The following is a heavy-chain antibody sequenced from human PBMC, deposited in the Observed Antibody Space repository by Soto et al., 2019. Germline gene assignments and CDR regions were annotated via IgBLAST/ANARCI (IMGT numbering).Heavy chain of an antibody. CDR1: GFTFSSYA. D-gene: IGHD5-18*01. V-gene: IGHV3-30-3*01. CDR3: AREGGYSYGGYYFDY. J-gene: IGHJ4*02. CDR2: ISSDGSNK. Sequence: QVQLVESGGGVVQPGRSLRLSCAASGFTFSSYAMHWVRQAPGKGLEWVAVISSDGSNKYYADSVKGRFTISRDNSKNTLYLQMNSLRAEDTVVYYCAREGGYSYGGYYFDYWGQGTLVTVSS.